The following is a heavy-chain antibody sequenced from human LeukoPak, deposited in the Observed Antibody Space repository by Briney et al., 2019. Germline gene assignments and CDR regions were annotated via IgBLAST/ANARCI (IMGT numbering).Heavy chain of an antibody. CDR1: GFTFSSYA. CDR3: AKDTLIVVVPAAQFDP. D-gene: IGHD2-2*01. J-gene: IGHJ5*02. Sequence: GGSLRLSCAASGFTFSSYAMSWVRQAPRKGLEWVSAISGSGGSTYYADSVEGRFTISRDNSKNTLYLQMNSLRAEDTAVYYCAKDTLIVVVPAAQFDPWGQGTLVTVSS. CDR2: ISGSGGST. V-gene: IGHV3-23*01.